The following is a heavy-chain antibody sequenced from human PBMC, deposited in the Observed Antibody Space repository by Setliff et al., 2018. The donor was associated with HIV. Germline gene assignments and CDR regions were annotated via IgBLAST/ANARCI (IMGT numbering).Heavy chain of an antibody. D-gene: IGHD3-22*01. CDR1: GGSFNGYS. CDR2: INHSGST. CDR3: AREDVTMIGGEGFDY. J-gene: IGHJ4*02. Sequence: SETLSLTCAVYGGSFNGYSWTWIRQPPGKGLEWIGGINHSGSTNYNPSLKSRVTISVDTSKNQFSLKLSSVAAGDTAVYYCAREDVTMIGGEGFDYWGQGTLVTVSS. V-gene: IGHV4-34*01.